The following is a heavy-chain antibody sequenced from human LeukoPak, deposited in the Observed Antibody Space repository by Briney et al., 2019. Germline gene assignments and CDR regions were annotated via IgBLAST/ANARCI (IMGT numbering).Heavy chain of an antibody. J-gene: IGHJ4*02. CDR1: GGSISSSNW. D-gene: IGHD6-19*01. V-gene: IGHV4-4*02. CDR3: ARESGGDIAVAGPAFDY. Sequence: SGTLSLTCAVSGGSISSSNWWSWVRQPPGKGLEWIGEINHSGSTNYNPSLKSRVTISVDTSKNQFSLKLSSVTAADTAVYYCARESGGDIAVAGPAFDYWGQGTLVTVSS. CDR2: INHSGST.